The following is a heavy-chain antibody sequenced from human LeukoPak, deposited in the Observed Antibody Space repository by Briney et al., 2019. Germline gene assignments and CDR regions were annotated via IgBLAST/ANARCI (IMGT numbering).Heavy chain of an antibody. J-gene: IGHJ4*01. CDR2: INPSSGGT. CDR1: GYTFTGYY. CDR3: VGRAM. V-gene: IGHV1-2*02. Sequence: ASVKVSCKASGYTFTGYYMHWVRQAPGQGLEWMGWINPSSGGTNYAQKFQGRVTMTRDTSISTAYMELRSLRFEDTAVYYCVGRAMWGQGTLVTVSS.